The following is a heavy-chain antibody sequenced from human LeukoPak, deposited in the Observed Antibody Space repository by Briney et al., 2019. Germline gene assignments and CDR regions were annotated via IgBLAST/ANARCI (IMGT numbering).Heavy chain of an antibody. CDR2: INYSGTT. CDR3: ARHRGGYTYSHDY. D-gene: IGHD5-18*01. Sequence: KPSETLSLTCSVSGGSISSSIYYWVWGRQPPGKGLEWIGSINYSGTTYYTPSLKGRVTIPVDTSKHQFSLKLSSVTAAHTAVYYCARHRGGYTYSHDYWGQGTLVPVPS. CDR1: GGSISSSIYY. J-gene: IGHJ4*02. V-gene: IGHV4-39*07.